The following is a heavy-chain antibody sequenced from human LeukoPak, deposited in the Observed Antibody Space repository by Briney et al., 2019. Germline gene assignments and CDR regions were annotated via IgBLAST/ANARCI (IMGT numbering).Heavy chain of an antibody. CDR1: GGSISSSTYY. Sequence: PSETLSLTCTVSGGSISSSTYYWGWIRQPPGKGFEWIGNMHKSGVTSYNPSLKSRVTISIDTSTNQFSLMLNSVTAADTAVYYCARGGYSSILLAVAGPRASFDYWGQGTLVTVSS. CDR3: ARGGYSSILLAVAGPRASFDY. V-gene: IGHV4-39*01. J-gene: IGHJ4*02. CDR2: MHKSGVT. D-gene: IGHD6-13*01.